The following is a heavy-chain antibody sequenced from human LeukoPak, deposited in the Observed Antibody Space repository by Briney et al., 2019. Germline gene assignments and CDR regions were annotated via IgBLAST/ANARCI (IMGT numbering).Heavy chain of an antibody. CDR2: ISGSGGST. CDR1: GFTFSSYA. V-gene: IGHV3-23*01. J-gene: IGHJ4*02. CDR3: AKTPAIYGSGSYNAEGYFDY. Sequence: RPGGSLRLSCAASGFTFSSYAMSWVRQAPGKGLEWVSAISGSGGSTYYADSVKGRFTISRDNSKNTLYLQMNSLRAEDTAVYYCAKTPAIYGSGSYNAEGYFDYWGQGTLVTVSS. D-gene: IGHD3-10*01.